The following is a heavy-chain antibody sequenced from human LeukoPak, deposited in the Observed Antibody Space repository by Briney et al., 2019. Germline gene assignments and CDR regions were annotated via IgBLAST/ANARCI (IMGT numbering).Heavy chain of an antibody. V-gene: IGHV1-69*13. D-gene: IGHD6-13*01. CDR3: ARGGAAGTDYYYYMDV. Sequence: SVKVSCKASGGTFSSYAISWVRQAPGQGLEWMGGIIPIFGTANYAQKFQGRVTITADESTSTAYMELSNLRSEDTAVYYCARGGAAGTDYYYYMDVWGKGTTVTVSS. J-gene: IGHJ6*03. CDR1: GGTFSSYA. CDR2: IIPIFGTA.